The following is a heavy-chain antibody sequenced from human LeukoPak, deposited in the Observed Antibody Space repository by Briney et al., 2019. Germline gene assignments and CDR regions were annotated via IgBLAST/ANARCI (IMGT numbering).Heavy chain of an antibody. V-gene: IGHV3-20*04. Sequence: PGGSLRLSCAASGFTFDDYGMSWVRQAPGKGLEWVSGINWNGGSTGYADSVKGRFTISRDNAKNSLYLQMDSLRAEDTALYYCARGGAIAVADYFDYWGQGTLVTVSS. CDR1: GFTFDDYG. CDR3: ARGGAIAVADYFDY. J-gene: IGHJ4*02. CDR2: INWNGGST. D-gene: IGHD6-19*01.